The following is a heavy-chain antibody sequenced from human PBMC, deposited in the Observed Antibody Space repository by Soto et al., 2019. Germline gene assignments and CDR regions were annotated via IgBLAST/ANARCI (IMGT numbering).Heavy chain of an antibody. Sequence: GGSLRLSCGASGFIFSKYSMNWVRQAPGKGLEWLLYISSNSVTIYYADSVRGRFTIFRDNAKNSLYLQMNSLRDEDTAVYYCAREDILGTRSFDYWGQGALVTVSS. V-gene: IGHV3-48*02. CDR2: ISSNSVTI. CDR1: GFIFSKYS. D-gene: IGHD1-26*01. J-gene: IGHJ4*02. CDR3: AREDILGTRSFDY.